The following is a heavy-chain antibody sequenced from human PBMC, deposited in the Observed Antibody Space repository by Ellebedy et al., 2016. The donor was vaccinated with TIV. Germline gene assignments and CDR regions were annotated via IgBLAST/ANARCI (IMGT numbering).Heavy chain of an antibody. CDR3: ARGLGYTTYRYFDL. CDR2: INHRRNT. J-gene: IGHJ2*01. V-gene: IGHV4-34*01. CDR1: GGSFTDYY. Sequence: MPSETLSLTCAVYGGSFTDYYWSWIRQPPGKGLEWIGEINHRRNTNYNPSLKSRLTLSVDTSKNQFSLILTSVTAADTAVYYCARGLGYTTYRYFDLWGRGTLVTVSS. D-gene: IGHD5-18*01.